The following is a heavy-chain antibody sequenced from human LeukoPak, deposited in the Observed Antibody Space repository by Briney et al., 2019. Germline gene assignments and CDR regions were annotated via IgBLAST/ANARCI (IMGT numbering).Heavy chain of an antibody. J-gene: IGHJ4*02. CDR2: IYYSGST. D-gene: IGHD6-13*01. Sequence: SETLSLTCTVSGGSISSYYWSWIRQPPGKGLEWIGHIYYSGSTNYNPSLKSRVTISVDTPKNQFSLKLTSVTAADTAMYYCAKVTEAGLYYFDSWGPGTLVTVSS. V-gene: IGHV4-59*12. CDR3: AKVTEAGLYYFDS. CDR1: GGSISSYY.